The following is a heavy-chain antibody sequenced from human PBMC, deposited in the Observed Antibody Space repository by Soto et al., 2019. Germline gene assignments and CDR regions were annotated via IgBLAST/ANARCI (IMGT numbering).Heavy chain of an antibody. V-gene: IGHV3-15*05. CDR1: GFTFSNAW. J-gene: IGHJ5*02. D-gene: IGHD3-16*02. Sequence: EVQLLESGGGLVKPGGSLRLSCAASGFTFSNAWMSWVRQAPGKGLEWGGRIKSKTDGGTTDYAAPVKGRFTISRDASKNTPYLEMNSLKTQDTAVYYCTVLGRYDYIWGSYRQKRAGPWGQVTLVTVSS. CDR2: IKSKTDGGTT. CDR3: TVLGRYDYIWGSYRQKRAGP.